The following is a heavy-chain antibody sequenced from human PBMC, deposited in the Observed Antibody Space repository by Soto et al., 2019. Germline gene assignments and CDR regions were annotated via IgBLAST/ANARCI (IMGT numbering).Heavy chain of an antibody. D-gene: IGHD5-12*01. CDR2: MKPDDGGP. V-gene: IGHV1-2*02. J-gene: IGHJ6*02. CDR1: GYILSDYC. Sequence: ASVKVSCKSSGYILSDYCIHWVRQAPGQGLEWLGWMKPDDGGPNYAQNFQGRVIMTRDTSTDTDYMELTRLTSDDTAVYFCVRDLRRQWRRLDPESYTGMDVWGQGTTVTVSS. CDR3: VRDLRRQWRRLDPESYTGMDV.